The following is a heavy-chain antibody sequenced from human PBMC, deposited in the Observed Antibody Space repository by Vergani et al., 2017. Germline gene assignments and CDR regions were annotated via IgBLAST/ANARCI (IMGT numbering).Heavy chain of an antibody. D-gene: IGHD3-9*01. Sequence: QVQLLESGPGLVKPSETLSLTCTVSGGSFNTYYWSWIRQSPGKGLEWIGYIYSTGSTNYNPSLNSRVTMSVDTSKNQFSLKLRSVTAADTAVYFCARVMYRDEASTGYRLEGMDIWGQGTTVTISS. V-gene: IGHV4-59*13. J-gene: IGHJ6*02. CDR1: GGSFNTYY. CDR2: IYSTGST. CDR3: ARVMYRDEASTGYRLEGMDI.